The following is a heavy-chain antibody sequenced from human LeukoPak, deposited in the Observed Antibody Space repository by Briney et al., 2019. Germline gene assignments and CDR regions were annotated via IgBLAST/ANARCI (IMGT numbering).Heavy chain of an antibody. CDR3: AKAQLPLTTMVPTEDFDY. D-gene: IGHD4/OR15-4a*01. CDR2: ISWNSGSI. CDR1: GFTYDDYA. V-gene: IGHV3-9*03. J-gene: IGHJ4*02. Sequence: GGSLRLSCAASGFTYDDYAMHWVRQAPGKGLEWVSGISWNSGSIGYADSVKGRFTISRDNAKNSLYLQMNSLRAEDMALYYCAKAQLPLTTMVPTEDFDYWGQGTLVTVSS.